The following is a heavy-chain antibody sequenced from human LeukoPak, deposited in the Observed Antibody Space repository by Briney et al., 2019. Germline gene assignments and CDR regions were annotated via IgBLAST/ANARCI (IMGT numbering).Heavy chain of an antibody. CDR1: GDSISSGGYY. V-gene: IGHV4-31*03. Sequence: PSQTLSLTCTVSGDSISSGGYYWSWIRQHPGKGLECIAYIYYSGSTYYNPSLKSRVTISVDTSENQFSLKLSSVTAADTAVYYCARDSYLRGYGMDVWGQGTTVTVSS. CDR3: ARDSYLRGYGMDV. J-gene: IGHJ6*02. D-gene: IGHD2-21*01. CDR2: IYYSGST.